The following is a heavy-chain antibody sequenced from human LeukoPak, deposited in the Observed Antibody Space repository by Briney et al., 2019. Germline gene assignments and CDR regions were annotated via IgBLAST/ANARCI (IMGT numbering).Heavy chain of an antibody. Sequence: SETLSLTCAVYGGSFSGYYWSWMRQPPGKGLEWIGYIYYTGSTNYNPSLKSRVTMFVDMSKNQFSLRLSSVTAADTAVYYCARHRAYSSSSPFDYWGQGTLVTVSS. J-gene: IGHJ4*02. CDR1: GGSFSGYY. V-gene: IGHV4-59*08. CDR2: IYYTGST. D-gene: IGHD6-6*01. CDR3: ARHRAYSSSSPFDY.